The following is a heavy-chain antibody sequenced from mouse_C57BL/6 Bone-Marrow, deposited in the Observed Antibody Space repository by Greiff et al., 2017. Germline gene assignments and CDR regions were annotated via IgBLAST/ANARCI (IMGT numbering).Heavy chain of an antibody. D-gene: IGHD1-1*01. J-gene: IGHJ4*01. CDR3: AITVVGAMDY. CDR2: IWTGGGT. V-gene: IGHV2-9-1*01. Sequence: VQVVESGPGLVAPSQSLSITCTVSGFSLTSYAISWVRQPPGKGLEWLGVIWTGGGTNYNSAIKSRLSISTDNSNSQVFLKMNSLQTDDTARYYCAITVVGAMDYWGQGTSVTVSS. CDR1: GFSLTSYA.